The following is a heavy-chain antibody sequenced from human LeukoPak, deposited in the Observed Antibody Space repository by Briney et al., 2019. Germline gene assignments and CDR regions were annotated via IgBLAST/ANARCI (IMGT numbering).Heavy chain of an antibody. D-gene: IGHD5-18*01. Sequence: PGESLRISCKGSGYSFTSCWISWVRQMPGKGLEWMGRIDPSDSYTNYSPSFQGHVTISADKSISTAYLQWSSLKASDTAMYYCARQSTRGMVDTDFDYWGQGTLVTVSS. V-gene: IGHV5-10-1*01. CDR2: IDPSDSYT. CDR3: ARQSTRGMVDTDFDY. J-gene: IGHJ4*02. CDR1: GYSFTSCW.